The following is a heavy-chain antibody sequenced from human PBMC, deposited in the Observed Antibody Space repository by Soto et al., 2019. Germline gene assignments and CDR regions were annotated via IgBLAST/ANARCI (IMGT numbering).Heavy chain of an antibody. CDR3: VRPYSNYLHLPDY. D-gene: IGHD4-4*01. Sequence: GGSLRLSCVASGFTLSSYNMNWVRRAPGKGLEWVSYISSSSRTIYYADSVKGRFSISGDNAKNSLYLQMNGLSGEDTAVYYCVRPYSNYLHLPDYWGQGTLVTVSS. J-gene: IGHJ4*02. CDR2: ISSSSRTI. CDR1: GFTLSSYN. V-gene: IGHV3-48*01.